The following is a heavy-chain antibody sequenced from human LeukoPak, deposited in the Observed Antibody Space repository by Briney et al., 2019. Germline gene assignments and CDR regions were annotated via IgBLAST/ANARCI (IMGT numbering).Heavy chain of an antibody. V-gene: IGHV1-3*03. CDR3: ARDSSGWYHWFDP. CDR2: INAGNGNT. CDR1: GYTFTSYA. Sequence: GASVKVSCKASGYTFTSYAMHWVRQAPGQRLEWMVWINAGNGNTKYSQEFQGRVTITRDTSASTAYMELSSLRSEDMAVYYCARDSSGWYHWFDPWGQGTLVTVSS. J-gene: IGHJ5*02. D-gene: IGHD6-19*01.